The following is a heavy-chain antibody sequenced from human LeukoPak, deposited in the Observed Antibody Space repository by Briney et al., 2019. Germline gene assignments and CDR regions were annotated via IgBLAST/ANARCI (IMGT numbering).Heavy chain of an antibody. Sequence: ASVKISCKVSGYTFTDYYMHWVQQAPGKGLEWMGLVDPEDGETIYAEKFQGRVTITADTSTDTAYVELSSLRSEDTAVYYCATEKGGSGSYYNPPGYWGQGTLVTVSS. CDR3: ATEKGGSGSYYNPPGY. V-gene: IGHV1-69-2*01. CDR2: VDPEDGET. J-gene: IGHJ4*02. D-gene: IGHD3-10*01. CDR1: GYTFTDYY.